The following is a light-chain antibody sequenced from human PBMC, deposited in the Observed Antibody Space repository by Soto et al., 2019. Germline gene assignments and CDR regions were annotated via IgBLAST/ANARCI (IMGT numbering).Light chain of an antibody. J-gene: IGLJ1*01. CDR2: INN. CDR1: SSNIGSNT. CDR3: AACDDSLNGYV. Sequence: QSVLTQPPSASGTPGQRVTISCSGSSSNIGSNTVNWFQHLPGTAPKLLIYINNQRPSGVPDRFSGSKSGTSAYLAISGLQSEDEADYYCAACDDSLNGYVFGTGTKVT. V-gene: IGLV1-44*01.